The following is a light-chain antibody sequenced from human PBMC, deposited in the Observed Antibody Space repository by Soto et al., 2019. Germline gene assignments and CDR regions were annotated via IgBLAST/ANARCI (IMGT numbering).Light chain of an antibody. CDR2: DVT. Sequence: QSALTQPRSVSGSPGQSVAISCAGTSSDVGRYNYVSWYQQYPGKAPKLIIYDVTKRPSGVPDRFSGSKSGNTASLTISGLQAEDEADYYCGSLAGLFGGGTKLTVL. J-gene: IGLJ2*01. V-gene: IGLV2-11*01. CDR1: SSDVGRYNY. CDR3: GSLAGL.